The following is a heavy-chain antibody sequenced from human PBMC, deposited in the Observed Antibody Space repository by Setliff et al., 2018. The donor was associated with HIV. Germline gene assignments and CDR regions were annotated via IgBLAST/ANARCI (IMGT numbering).Heavy chain of an antibody. CDR3: ARDHHTSYSSGWYFRAFDI. J-gene: IGHJ3*02. V-gene: IGHV4-39*02. Sequence: SETLSLTCKVSGGSISSSSYFWGWIRQPPGKGLEWIASFHDSESTSYNPSLRSRVTISGDRSKNQFSLKLTSVTAADTAVYYCARDHHTSYSSGWYFRAFDIWGQGTMVTVSS. D-gene: IGHD6-19*01. CDR1: GGSISSSSYF. CDR2: FHDSEST.